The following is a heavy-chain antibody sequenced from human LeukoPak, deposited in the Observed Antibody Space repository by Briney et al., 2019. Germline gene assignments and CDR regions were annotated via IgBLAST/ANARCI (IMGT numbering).Heavy chain of an antibody. CDR1: GGTFSSYA. Sequence: ASVKVSCKASGGTFSSYAISWVRQAPGQGLEWMGGIIPIFGTANYAQKFQGRVTITTDESTSTAYMELSSLRSEDTAVYYCAKGVTIFGVVPDDAFDIWGQGTMVTVSS. V-gene: IGHV1-69*05. CDR3: AKGVTIFGVVPDDAFDI. CDR2: IIPIFGTA. J-gene: IGHJ3*02. D-gene: IGHD3-3*01.